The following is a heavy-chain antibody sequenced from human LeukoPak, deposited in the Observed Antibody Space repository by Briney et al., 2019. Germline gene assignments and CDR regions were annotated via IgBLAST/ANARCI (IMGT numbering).Heavy chain of an antibody. CDR1: GGSTSSGGYS. CDR2: IYHSGST. D-gene: IGHD2-15*01. V-gene: IGHV4-30-2*01. CDR3: AARSGGDPNWFDP. Sequence: SETLSLTCAVSGGSTSSGGYSWSWIRQPPGKGLEWIGYIYHSGSTYYNPSLKSRVTISVDRSKNQFSLKLSSVTAADTAVYYCAARSGGDPNWFDPWGQGTLVTVSS. J-gene: IGHJ5*02.